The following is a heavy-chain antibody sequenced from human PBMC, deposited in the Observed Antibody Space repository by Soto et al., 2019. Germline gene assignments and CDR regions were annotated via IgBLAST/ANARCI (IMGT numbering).Heavy chain of an antibody. CDR2: ISGSGGAT. CDR1: GFSFSSYS. J-gene: IGHJ5*02. CDR3: AKWLVGFDP. Sequence: AGGSLRLSCAVSGFSFSSYSMTWVRQAPGKGLEWVSSISGSGGATYYADSVKGRFTISRDNSKNTLYLQMNSLRAEDTAVYYCAKWLVGFDPWGQGTLVTVSS. D-gene: IGHD6-19*01. V-gene: IGHV3-23*01.